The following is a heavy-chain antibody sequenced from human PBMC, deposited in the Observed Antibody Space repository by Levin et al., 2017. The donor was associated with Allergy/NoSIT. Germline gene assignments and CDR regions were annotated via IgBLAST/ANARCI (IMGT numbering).Heavy chain of an antibody. Sequence: PGGSLRLSCAASGFTFSSYAMSWVRQAPGKGLEWVSTISGSGGTTYYADSVKGRFTISRDNSKNTLFLQMNSLRAEDTAIYYCAKAYCSGGSCYFYYMDVWGIGTTVTVSS. V-gene: IGHV3-23*01. CDR3: AKAYCSGGSCYFYYMDV. CDR2: ISGSGGTT. D-gene: IGHD2-15*01. J-gene: IGHJ6*03. CDR1: GFTFSSYA.